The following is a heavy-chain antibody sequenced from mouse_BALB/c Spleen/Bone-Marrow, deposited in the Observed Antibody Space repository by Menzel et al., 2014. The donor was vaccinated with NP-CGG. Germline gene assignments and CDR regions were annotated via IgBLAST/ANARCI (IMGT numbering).Heavy chain of an antibody. CDR3: ARWDYAMDY. CDR1: GYAFTNYL. Sequence: QVQLQQPGAELVRPGTSVKVSCKASGYAFTNYLIEWVKQRPGQGLEWIGVINPGSGGTNYNEKFKGKATLTADKSSSTAYMRLSSLTSDDSAVYFCARWDYAMDYWGQGTSVTVSS. J-gene: IGHJ4*01. CDR2: INPGSGGT. V-gene: IGHV1-54*01.